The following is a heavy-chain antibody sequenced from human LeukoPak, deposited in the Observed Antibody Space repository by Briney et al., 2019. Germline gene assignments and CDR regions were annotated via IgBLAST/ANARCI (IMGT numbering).Heavy chain of an antibody. J-gene: IGHJ4*02. Sequence: SETLSLTCAVYGGSFSGYYWSWIRQPPGKGLEWIGEINHSGSTNYNPSLKSRVSISVDTSKNQFSLKLSSVTAADTAVYYCAREVAGIQLFDYWGQGTLVTVSS. CDR1: GGSFSGYY. CDR2: INHSGST. V-gene: IGHV4-34*01. CDR3: AREVAGIQLFDY. D-gene: IGHD5-18*01.